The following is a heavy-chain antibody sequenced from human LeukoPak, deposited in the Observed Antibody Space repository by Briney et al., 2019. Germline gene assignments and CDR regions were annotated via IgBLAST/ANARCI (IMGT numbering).Heavy chain of an antibody. V-gene: IGHV4-30-4*01. CDR3: ARTIGDSSGYYFMLPNYFDY. D-gene: IGHD3-22*01. Sequence: SQTLSLTCTVSGGSISSGDYHWSWLRQPPGKGLEWIGYIYYSGTTYSYPSLKSRVNISVDTSKNQFSLKLSSVTAADTAVYYCARTIGDSSGYYFMLPNYFDYWGRGTLVTVSS. CDR1: GGSISSGDYH. J-gene: IGHJ4*02. CDR2: IYYSGTT.